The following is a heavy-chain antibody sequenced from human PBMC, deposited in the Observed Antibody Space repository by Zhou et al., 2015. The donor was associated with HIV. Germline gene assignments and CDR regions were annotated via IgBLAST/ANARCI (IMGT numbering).Heavy chain of an antibody. J-gene: IGHJ4*02. V-gene: IGHV1-58*01. CDR3: AADRDSGSLGPPRNLDY. CDR1: GFTFTSSA. CDR2: IVVGSGNT. Sequence: QMQLVQSGPEVKKPGTSVKVSCKASGFTFTSSAVQWVRQARGQRLEWIGWIVVGSGNTNYAQKFQERVTITRDMSTSTAYMELSSLRSEDTAVYYCAADRDSGSLGPPRNLDYWGQGTLVTVSS. D-gene: IGHD1-26*01.